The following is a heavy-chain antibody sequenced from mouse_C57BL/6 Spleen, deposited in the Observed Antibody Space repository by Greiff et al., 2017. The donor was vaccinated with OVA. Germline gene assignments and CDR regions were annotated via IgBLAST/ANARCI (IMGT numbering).Heavy chain of an antibody. J-gene: IGHJ1*03. CDR3: ARKGPDWYFDV. CDR2: ISYDGSN. Sequence: EVQRVESGPGLVKPSQSLSLTCSVTGYSITSGYYWNWIRQFPGNKLEWMGYISYDGSNNYNPSLKNRISITRDTSKNQFFLKLNSVTTEDTATYYCARKGPDWYFDVWGTGTTVTVSS. V-gene: IGHV3-6*01. CDR1: GYSITSGYY.